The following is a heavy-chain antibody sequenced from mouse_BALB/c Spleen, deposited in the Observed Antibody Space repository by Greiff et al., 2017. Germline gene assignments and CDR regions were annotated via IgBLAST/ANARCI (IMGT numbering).Heavy chain of an antibody. CDR3: ARSLYGNYEGFAY. V-gene: IGHV5-6*01. J-gene: IGHJ3*01. CDR1: GFTFSSYG. CDR2: ISSGGSYT. D-gene: IGHD2-1*01. Sequence: EVKVVESGGDLVKPGGSLKLSCAASGFTFSSYGMSWVRQTPDKRLEWVATISSGGSYTYYPDSVKGRFTISRDNAKNTLFLQMTSLRSEDTAMYYCARSLYGNYEGFAYWGQGTLVTVSA.